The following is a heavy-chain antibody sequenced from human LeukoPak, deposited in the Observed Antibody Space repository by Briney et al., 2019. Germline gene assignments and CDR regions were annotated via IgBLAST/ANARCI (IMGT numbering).Heavy chain of an antibody. CDR3: VRAAISKDGSGYFY. J-gene: IGHJ4*02. D-gene: IGHD3-22*01. CDR2: ISAYNGNT. Sequence: ASVKVSCKASGYTFTSYGISWVRQAPGQGLEWMGWISAYNGNTNYAQKVQGRVTMTTDTSTSTAYMELRSLRSDDTAVYYCVRAAISKDGSGYFYWGQGTLVTVSS. V-gene: IGHV1-18*01. CDR1: GYTFTSYG.